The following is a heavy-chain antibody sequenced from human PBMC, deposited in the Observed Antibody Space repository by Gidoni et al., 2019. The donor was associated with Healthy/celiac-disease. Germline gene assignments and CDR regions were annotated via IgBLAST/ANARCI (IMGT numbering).Heavy chain of an antibody. CDR3: AKDGYYGSGSILEFDY. V-gene: IGHV3-23*01. D-gene: IGHD3-10*01. CDR1: GFTFSSYA. J-gene: IGHJ4*02. CDR2: ISGRGGST. Sequence: VQLLESGGGLVQPGGSLRLSCAASGFTFSSYAMSWVRQAPGKGLEWVSAISGRGGSTYYADSVKGRFTISRDNSKNTLYLQMNSLRAEDTAVYYCAKDGYYGSGSILEFDYWGQGTLVTVSS.